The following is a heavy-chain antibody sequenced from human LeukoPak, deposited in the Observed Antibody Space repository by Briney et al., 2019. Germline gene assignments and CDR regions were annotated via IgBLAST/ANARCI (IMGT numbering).Heavy chain of an antibody. J-gene: IGHJ6*03. Sequence: ASVKVSCKVSGYTLTELSMHWVRQAPGKGLEWMGGFDPEDGETVYAQKFQGRLTMTEDTSTDTAYMELSRLRSDDTAVYYCARDRSSTSWGYYYYMDVWGKGTTVTISS. CDR3: ARDRSSTSWGYYYYMDV. D-gene: IGHD2-2*01. CDR1: GYTLTELS. CDR2: FDPEDGET. V-gene: IGHV1-24*01.